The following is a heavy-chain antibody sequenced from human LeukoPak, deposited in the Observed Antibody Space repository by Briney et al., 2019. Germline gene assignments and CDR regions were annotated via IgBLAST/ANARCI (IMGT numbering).Heavy chain of an antibody. V-gene: IGHV3-23*01. CDR3: ARLSSSWDHFDQ. D-gene: IGHD6-13*01. CDR1: GFTFSSYA. CDR2: ISGSGDIT. J-gene: IGHJ4*02. Sequence: GGSLRLSCAASGFTFSSYAMSWVRQAPGKGLEWVSVISGSGDITYYADSVKGRFTISRDNSKNTLYLQINSLRAEDTAVYYCARLSSSWDHFDQWGQGTLVAVSS.